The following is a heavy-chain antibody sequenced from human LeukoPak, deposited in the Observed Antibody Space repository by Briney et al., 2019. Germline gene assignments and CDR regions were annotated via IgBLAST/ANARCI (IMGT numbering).Heavy chain of an antibody. CDR3: AKDWYYDKAPVDY. CDR2: ISGSGGST. CDR1: GFTLSSYA. J-gene: IGHJ4*02. V-gene: IGHV3-23*01. Sequence: PGGSLRLSCAASGFTLSSYAMSWVRQAPGKGLEWVSVISGSGGSTYYADSVKGRFTISRDNSKNTLYLQMNSLRAEDTAVYYCAKDWYYDKAPVDYWGQGTLVTVSS. D-gene: IGHD3-3*01.